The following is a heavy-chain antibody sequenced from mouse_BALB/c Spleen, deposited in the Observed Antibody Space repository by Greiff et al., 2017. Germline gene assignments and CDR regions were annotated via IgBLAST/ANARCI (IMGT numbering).Heavy chain of an antibody. CDR3: ARSTMRGYFDY. CDR2: IDPSDSYT. CDR1: GYTFTSYW. J-gene: IGHJ2*01. Sequence: QVQLQQPGAELVKPGASVKLSCKASGYTFTSYWMHWVKQRPGQGLEWIGEIDPSDSYTNYNQKFKGKATLTVDKSSSTAYMQLSSLTSEDSAVYYCARSTMRGYFDYGGQGTTLTVSS. V-gene: IGHV1-69*02. D-gene: IGHD2-4*01.